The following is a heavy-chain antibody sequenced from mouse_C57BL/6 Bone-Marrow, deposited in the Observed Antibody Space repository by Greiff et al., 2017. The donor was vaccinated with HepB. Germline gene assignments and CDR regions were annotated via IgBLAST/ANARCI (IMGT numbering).Heavy chain of an antibody. CDR3: AREESKMRQLRLCAY. V-gene: IGHV1-69*01. CDR1: GYTFTSYW. CDR2: IDPSDSYT. D-gene: IGHD3-2*02. Sequence: QVQLQQPGAELVMPGASVKLSCKASGYTFTSYWMHWVKQRPGQGLEWIGEIDPSDSYTNYNQKFKGKSTLTVDKSSSTAYMQLSSRTSEDSAGYYCAREESKMRQLRLCAYWGQGTLVTVSA. J-gene: IGHJ3*01.